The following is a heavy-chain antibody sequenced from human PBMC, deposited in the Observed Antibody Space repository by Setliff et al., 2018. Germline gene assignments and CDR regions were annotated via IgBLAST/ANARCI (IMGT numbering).Heavy chain of an antibody. CDR2: INTGDGNT. J-gene: IGHJ3*02. Sequence: ASVKVSCKASGYTFTSYAMHWVRQAPGQRLEWMGWINTGDGNTKYSQQFQGRVTITRDTSANTAYMELSSLGSEDTAVYYCARIKSSLVRGVISAFDIWGQGTMVTVSS. CDR1: GYTFTSYA. V-gene: IGHV1-3*04. D-gene: IGHD3-10*01. CDR3: ARIKSSLVRGVISAFDI.